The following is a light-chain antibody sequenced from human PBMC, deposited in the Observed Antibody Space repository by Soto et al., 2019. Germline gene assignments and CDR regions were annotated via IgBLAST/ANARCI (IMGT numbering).Light chain of an antibody. V-gene: IGKV3-11*01. CDR2: DVS. CDR3: QQTSNWPYT. CDR1: QSASSY. Sequence: EIVLTQSPATLSLSPGERATLSCRASQSASSYFAWYQQKPGQAPRLLIYDVSNRATGIPARFSGSGSGTDFTLTISSVEPEDFEVYYCQQTSNWPYTFGQGTKVEI. J-gene: IGKJ2*01.